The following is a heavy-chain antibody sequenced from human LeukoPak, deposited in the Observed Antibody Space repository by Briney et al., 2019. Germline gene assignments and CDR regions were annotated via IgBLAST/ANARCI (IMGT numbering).Heavy chain of an antibody. CDR2: IKQDGSEK. D-gene: IGHD2-15*01. CDR1: GFTFSSYW. Sequence: GGSLRLSCAASGFTFSSYWTSWVRQAPGKGLEWVANIKQDGSEKYYVDSVKGRFTISRDNAKNSMYLQMNSLRAEDTAVYYCARSVVVVSAHWFDPWGQGTLVTVSS. J-gene: IGHJ5*02. CDR3: ARSVVVVSAHWFDP. V-gene: IGHV3-7*01.